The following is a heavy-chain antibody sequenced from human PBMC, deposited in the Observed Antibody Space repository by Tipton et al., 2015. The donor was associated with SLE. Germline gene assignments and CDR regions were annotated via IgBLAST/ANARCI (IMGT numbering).Heavy chain of an antibody. D-gene: IGHD2-15*01. CDR3: ARASCSGGSCYSVHAFDI. V-gene: IGHV4-4*07. J-gene: IGHJ3*02. CDR1: GGYISSYY. Sequence: LRLSCTVSGGYISSYYWNWIRQPSGKGLEWIGRIYATGSTDYSPSLKSRLTMSVDKSKTQLSLRLNSVTAADTAVYYCARASCSGGSCYSVHAFDIWGPGTLVTVSS. CDR2: IYATGST.